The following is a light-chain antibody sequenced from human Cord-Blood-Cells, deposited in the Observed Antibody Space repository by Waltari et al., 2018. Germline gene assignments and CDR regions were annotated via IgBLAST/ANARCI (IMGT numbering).Light chain of an antibody. Sequence: DIQMTQSPSTLSASVGDRLTLTCRASQRISSWLAWYQQKPGKAPKLLIYDAPSLESGVPSRFSGSGSGTEFTLTISSLQPDDFATYYCQQYNSYSYTFGQGTKLEIK. J-gene: IGKJ2*01. V-gene: IGKV1-5*01. CDR1: QRISSW. CDR3: QQYNSYSYT. CDR2: DAP.